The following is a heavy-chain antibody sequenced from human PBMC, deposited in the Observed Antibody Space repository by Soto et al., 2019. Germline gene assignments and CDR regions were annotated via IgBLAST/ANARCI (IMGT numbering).Heavy chain of an antibody. CDR2: ISGSGGST. CDR1: GFTFGSYA. J-gene: IGHJ4*02. V-gene: IGHV3-23*01. D-gene: IGHD3-22*01. CDR3: AKGHQQYYYDSSGYPDY. Sequence: GGSLRLSCAASGFTFGSYAMSWVRQAPGKGLEWVSAISGSGGSTYYADSVKGRFTISRDNSKNTLYLQMNSLRAEDTAVYYCAKGHQQYYYDSSGYPDYWGQGTLVTVSS.